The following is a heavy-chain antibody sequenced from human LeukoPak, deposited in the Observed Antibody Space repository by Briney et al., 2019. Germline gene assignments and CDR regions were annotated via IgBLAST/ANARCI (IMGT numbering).Heavy chain of an antibody. CDR3: ARGHLYSFDH. D-gene: IGHD4-11*01. J-gene: IGHJ4*02. CDR2: TTDDATTT. V-gene: IGHV3-74*01. CDR1: GFTFNSHY. Sequence: GSPRLSCAFSGFTFNSHYVHWVRQAPGQGLLWVSRTTDDATTTYADSVRGRFTISRDIAKETLYLQMNSLRAEDTAVYYCARGHLYSFDHWGQGALVTVSS.